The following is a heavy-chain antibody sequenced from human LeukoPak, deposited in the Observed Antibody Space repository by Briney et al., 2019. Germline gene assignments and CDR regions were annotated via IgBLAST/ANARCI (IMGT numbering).Heavy chain of an antibody. CDR3: ARIGSGSYYHNWFDP. D-gene: IGHD3-10*01. Sequence: ASVKVSCKASGYTFTGYYMHWVRQAPGQGLEWMGRINPNSGGTNYAQKFQGRVTMTRDTSISTAYMELSRLRSDDTAVYYCARIGSGSYYHNWFDPWGQGTLVTVS. CDR1: GYTFTGYY. CDR2: INPNSGGT. V-gene: IGHV1-2*06. J-gene: IGHJ5*02.